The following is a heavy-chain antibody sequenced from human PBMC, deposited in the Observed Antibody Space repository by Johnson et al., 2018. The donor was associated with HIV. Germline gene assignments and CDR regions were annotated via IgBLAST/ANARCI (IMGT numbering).Heavy chain of an antibody. CDR2: IKEDGREK. Sequence: VQLVESGGGLVQPGGSLRLSCVGSGLSFNNAWVSWVSQAPGKGLEWVANIKEDGREKHYVDAVKARFTISRDNVKNSLYLQMNSLRAEDTAVYYCARYPELDYFDNRAFDIWGQGTMVTVSS. J-gene: IGHJ3*02. V-gene: IGHV3-7*01. CDR3: ARYPELDYFDNRAFDI. CDR1: GLSFNNAW. D-gene: IGHD3-22*01.